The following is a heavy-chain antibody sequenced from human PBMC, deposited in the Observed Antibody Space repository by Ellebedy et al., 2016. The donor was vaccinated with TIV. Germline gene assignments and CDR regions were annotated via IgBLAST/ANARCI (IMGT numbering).Heavy chain of an antibody. J-gene: IGHJ4*02. CDR3: ARAKYSSSSDFDY. D-gene: IGHD6-6*01. CDR1: GFTFSRYW. CDR2: INSDGSST. V-gene: IGHV3-74*01. Sequence: GESLKISCAASGFTFSRYWMHWVRQAPGKGLVWVSRINSDGSSTSYADSVKGRFTISRDNAKNTLYLQMNSLRAEDTAVYYCARAKYSSSSDFDYWGQGTLVTVSS.